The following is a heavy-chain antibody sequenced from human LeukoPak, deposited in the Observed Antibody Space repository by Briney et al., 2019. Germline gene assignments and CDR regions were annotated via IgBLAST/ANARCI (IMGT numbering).Heavy chain of an antibody. D-gene: IGHD1/OR15-1a*01. Sequence: GGSLRLSCAASGFTFSSYAMSWVRQAPGKGLEWVAVISYDGSNKYYADSVKGRFTISRDNSKNTLYLQMNSLRAEDTAMYYCAKGTKPVMTIPDYWGQGILVTVSS. CDR2: ISYDGSNK. V-gene: IGHV3-30-3*01. CDR1: GFTFSSYA. J-gene: IGHJ4*02. CDR3: AKGTKPVMTIPDY.